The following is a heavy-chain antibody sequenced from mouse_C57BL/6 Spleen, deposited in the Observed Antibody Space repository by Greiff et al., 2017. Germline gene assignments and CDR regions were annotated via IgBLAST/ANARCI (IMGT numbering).Heavy chain of an antibody. CDR2: INPGSGGT. CDR1: GYAFTNYL. D-gene: IGHD2-3*01. V-gene: IGHV1-54*01. CDR3: ARWLLEGYAMDY. J-gene: IGHJ4*01. Sequence: QVQLQQSGAELVRPGTSVKVSCKASGYAFTNYLIEWVKQRPGQGLEWIGVINPGSGGTNYNEKFKGKATLTADKSSSTAYMQLSSLTSEDSAVYFCARWLLEGYAMDYWGQGTSVTVSS.